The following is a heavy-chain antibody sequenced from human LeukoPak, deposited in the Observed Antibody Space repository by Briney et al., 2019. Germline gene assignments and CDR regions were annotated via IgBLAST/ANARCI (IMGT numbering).Heavy chain of an antibody. V-gene: IGHV4-59*01. D-gene: IGHD1-26*01. CDR3: ARAADSGSYYSPFDY. Sequence: SETLSLTCTVSGGSISSYYWSWIRQPPGKGLEWIGYIYYSGSTNYNPSLKSRVTISVDTSKNQFSLKLSSVTAADTAVYYCARAADSGSYYSPFDYWGQGTLVTVSS. J-gene: IGHJ4*02. CDR2: IYYSGST. CDR1: GGSISSYY.